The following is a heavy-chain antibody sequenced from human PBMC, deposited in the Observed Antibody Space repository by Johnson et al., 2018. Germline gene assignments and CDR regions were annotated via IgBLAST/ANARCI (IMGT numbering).Heavy chain of an antibody. CDR3: AKEYGMATITGYFQY. J-gene: IGHJ1*01. CDR1: GFSFSNYG. Sequence: QVQLVESGGGVVQPGKSLRLSCAASGFSFSNYGMHWVRQAPGKGLEWVAGISYEGSNKYYADSVKGRFTISRDNSKNTLYLQMNSLRAEDTAVYYSAKEYGMATITGYFQYWGQGNLVTVSS. CDR2: ISYEGSNK. D-gene: IGHD5-24*01. V-gene: IGHV3-30*18.